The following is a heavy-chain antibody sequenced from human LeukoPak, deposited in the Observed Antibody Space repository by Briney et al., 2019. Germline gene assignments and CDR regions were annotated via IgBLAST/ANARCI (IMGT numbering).Heavy chain of an antibody. CDR2: IHYSGST. D-gene: IGHD6-19*01. Sequence: SETLSLTCTVSGGSISSSSDYWGWIRQPPGKGLEWIGSIHYSGSTYYNPSPKSRVTISVDTSKKQCSLKLSSVTAADTAMYYCARNIRYSSGLNWFDPWGQGTLVTVSS. J-gene: IGHJ5*02. V-gene: IGHV4-39*01. CDR3: ARNIRYSSGLNWFDP. CDR1: GGSISSSSDY.